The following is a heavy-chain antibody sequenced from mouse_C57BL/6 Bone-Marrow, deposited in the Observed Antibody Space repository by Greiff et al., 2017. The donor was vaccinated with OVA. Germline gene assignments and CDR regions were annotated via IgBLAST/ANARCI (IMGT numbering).Heavy chain of an antibody. CDR3: AKGGDPDY. CDR2: IYPGDGDT. J-gene: IGHJ2*01. D-gene: IGHD3-3*01. CDR1: GYAFSSSW. V-gene: IGHV1-82*01. Sequence: QVQLKQSGPELVKPGASVKISCKASGYAFSSSWMNWVKQRPGKGLEWIGRIYPGDGDTNYNGKFKGKATLTADKSSSPAYMQISSLTSEDSAVYFCAKGGDPDYWGQGTTLTVSS.